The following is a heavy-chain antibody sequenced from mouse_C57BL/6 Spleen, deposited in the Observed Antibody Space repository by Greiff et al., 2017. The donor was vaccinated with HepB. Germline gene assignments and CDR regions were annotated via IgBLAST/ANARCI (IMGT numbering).Heavy chain of an antibody. J-gene: IGHJ4*01. Sequence: EVKLMESGPGLVKPSQSLSLTCSVTGYSITSGYYWNWIRQFPGNKLEWMGYISYDGSNNYNPSLKNRISITRDTSKNQFFLKLNSVTTEDTATYYCARDDGYYGDMDYWGQGTSVTVSS. V-gene: IGHV3-6*01. CDR1: GYSITSGYY. CDR3: ARDDGYYGDMDY. D-gene: IGHD2-3*01. CDR2: ISYDGSN.